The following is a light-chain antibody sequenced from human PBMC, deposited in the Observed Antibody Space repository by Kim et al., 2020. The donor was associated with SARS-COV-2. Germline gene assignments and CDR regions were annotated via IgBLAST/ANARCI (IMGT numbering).Light chain of an antibody. V-gene: IGLV3-21*04. CDR1: NIGSKS. CDR3: QVWDSSSDWV. Sequence: SYELTQPPSVSVAPGKTARITCGGKNIGSKSVHWYQQKPGQAPVLVIYYDSDRPSGIPERFSGSNSGNTATLTISRVEAGDEADYYCQVWDSSSDWVFGG. J-gene: IGLJ3*02. CDR2: YDS.